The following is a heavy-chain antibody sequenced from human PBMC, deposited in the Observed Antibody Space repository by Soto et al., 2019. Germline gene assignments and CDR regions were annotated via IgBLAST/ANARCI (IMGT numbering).Heavy chain of an antibody. CDR1: GGSISSGGFY. V-gene: IGHV4-31*01. Sequence: QVQLQESGPGLVKPSQTLSLTCTVSGGSISSGGFYWSWIRHHPGKGLEWIGHIYYSGSTYYNPSLKSLVIISVDTSKNQFSLKLSSVTAADTAVYYCARGGGFGELLSIIDYWGQGTLVTVSS. CDR2: IYYSGST. J-gene: IGHJ4*02. D-gene: IGHD3-10*01. CDR3: ARGGGFGELLSIIDY.